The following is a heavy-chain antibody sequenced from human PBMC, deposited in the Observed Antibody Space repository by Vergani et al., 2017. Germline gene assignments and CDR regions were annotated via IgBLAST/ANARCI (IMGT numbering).Heavy chain of an antibody. CDR2: ISAYNGNT. Sequence: QVQLVQSGAEVKKPGASVKVSCKASGYTFTSYGISWVRQAPGQGLEWMGWISAYNGNTNYAQKLQGRVNMTTDTSTSTAYMELRSLRSDDTAVYYCARDQVVAATLYYYYYGMDVWGQGTTVTVSS. J-gene: IGHJ6*02. V-gene: IGHV1-18*01. CDR3: ARDQVVAATLYYYYYGMDV. CDR1: GYTFTSYG. D-gene: IGHD2-15*01.